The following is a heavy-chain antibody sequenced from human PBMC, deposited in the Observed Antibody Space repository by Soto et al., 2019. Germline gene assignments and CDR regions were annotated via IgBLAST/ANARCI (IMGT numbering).Heavy chain of an antibody. CDR2: ISAYNGNT. J-gene: IGHJ4*02. CDR3: AREGYYYDSSGYFDY. V-gene: IGHV1-18*01. Sequence: GASVKVSCKASGYTFTSYGISWVRQAPGQGLEWMGWISAYNGNTNYAQKLQGRVTMTTDTSTSTAYMELRSLRSDDTAVYYCAREGYYYDSSGYFDYWGQGTLVTVS. CDR1: GYTFTSYG. D-gene: IGHD3-22*01.